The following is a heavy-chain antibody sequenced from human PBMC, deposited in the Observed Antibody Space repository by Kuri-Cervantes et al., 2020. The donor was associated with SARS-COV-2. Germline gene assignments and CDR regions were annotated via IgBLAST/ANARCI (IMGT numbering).Heavy chain of an antibody. CDR3: ATLPGRGDYYTSGTVSDN. J-gene: IGHJ4*02. Sequence: GSLRLSCTVSGYSISSGYYWGWIRQPPGKGLEWIGSIYYSGSTYYNPSLKSRVTISVDTSKNHFSLRLSSLTAADAAVYYCATLPGRGDYYTSGTVSDNWGQGTLVTVSS. D-gene: IGHD3-10*01. CDR1: GYSISSGYY. CDR2: IYYSGST. V-gene: IGHV4-38-2*02.